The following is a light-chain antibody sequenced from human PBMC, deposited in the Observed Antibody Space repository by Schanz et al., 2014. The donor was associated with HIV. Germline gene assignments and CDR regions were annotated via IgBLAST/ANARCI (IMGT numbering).Light chain of an antibody. Sequence: HSVLTQPPSASGTPGQRVTISCSGSSSSIKTNTVNWFQQLPGTAPKLLIYNTYHRPSGVPDRFSGSESGTSASLAISGLQSEDEADYYCGTWDDSLKGWVFGGGTKLTVL. V-gene: IGLV1-44*01. CDR1: SSSIKTNT. J-gene: IGLJ3*02. CDR3: GTWDDSLKGWV. CDR2: NTY.